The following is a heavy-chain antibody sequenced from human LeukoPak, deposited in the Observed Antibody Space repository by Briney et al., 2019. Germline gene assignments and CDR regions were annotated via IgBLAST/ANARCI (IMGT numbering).Heavy chain of an antibody. CDR2: IYYSGST. CDR3: ARERGIAAAGTIWFDP. Sequence: SETLSLTCTVSGGSISSYYWSWIRQPPGKGLEWIGYIYYSGSTNYNPSLKSRVTISVDTSKDQFSLKLSSVTAADTAVYYCARERGIAAAGTIWFDPWGQGTLVTVSS. CDR1: GGSISSYY. V-gene: IGHV4-59*12. D-gene: IGHD6-13*01. J-gene: IGHJ5*02.